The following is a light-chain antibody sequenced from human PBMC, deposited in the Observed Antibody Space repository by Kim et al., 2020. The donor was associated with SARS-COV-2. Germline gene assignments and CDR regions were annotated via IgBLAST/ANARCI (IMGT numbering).Light chain of an antibody. J-gene: IGLJ3*02. CDR3: STYISSSTLV. CDR2: DVN. Sequence: GQSITISCTGTSSDVGDYDYVSWYQQHPGKAPKLIIYDVNNRPSGVSNRFSGSKSANTASLTISGLQAEDEADYYCSTYISSSTLVFGGGTKVTVL. CDR1: SSDVGDYDY. V-gene: IGLV2-14*04.